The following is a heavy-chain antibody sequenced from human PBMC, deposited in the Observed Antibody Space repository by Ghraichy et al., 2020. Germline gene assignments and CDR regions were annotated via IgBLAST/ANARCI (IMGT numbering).Heavy chain of an antibody. CDR3: ARGDCSSTSCYYYYYGMDV. CDR1: GYTFTSYY. J-gene: IGHJ6*02. CDR2: INPSGGST. V-gene: IGHV1-46*03. Sequence: ASVKVSCKASGYTFTSYYMHWVRQAPGQGLEWMGIINPSGGSTSYAQKFQGRVTMTRDTSTSTVYMELSSLRSEDTAVYYCARGDCSSTSCYYYYYGMDVWGQGTTVTVSS. D-gene: IGHD2-2*01.